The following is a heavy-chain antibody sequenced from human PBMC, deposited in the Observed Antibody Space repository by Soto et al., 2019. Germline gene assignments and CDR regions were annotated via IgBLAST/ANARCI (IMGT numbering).Heavy chain of an antibody. Sequence: PGGSLRLSCTTSGFTFGGYAMSWVRQALGKGLEWVGFIRGKDYSGTTEYAASVRDRFTISRDDSKSIAYLQMNSLESEDTAVYYCARGCSSRELYPTYCDFCGQRTPVPVSS. CDR2: IRGKDYSGTT. V-gene: IGHV3-49*04. CDR1: GFTFGGYA. J-gene: IGHJ4*02. CDR3: ARGCSSRELYPTYCDF. D-gene: IGHD3-10*01.